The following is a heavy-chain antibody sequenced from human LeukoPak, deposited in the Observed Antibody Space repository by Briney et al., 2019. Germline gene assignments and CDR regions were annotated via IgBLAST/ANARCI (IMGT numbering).Heavy chain of an antibody. V-gene: IGHV4-59*01. CDR3: ARARGSGSYYLPFDY. D-gene: IGHD3-10*01. J-gene: IGHJ4*02. Sequence: PSETLSLTCPVLGASISSYNWSWIRQATRKGLDWNGLIYYSGSTNYNPSLKSRVTISVDTSKNQFSLKLSSVTAADTAVYYCARARGSGSYYLPFDYWGQGTLVTVSS. CDR1: GASISSYN. CDR2: IYYSGST.